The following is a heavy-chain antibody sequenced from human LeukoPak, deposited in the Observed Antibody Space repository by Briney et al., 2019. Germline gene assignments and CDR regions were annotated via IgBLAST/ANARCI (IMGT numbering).Heavy chain of an antibody. J-gene: IGHJ4*02. CDR3: ARENAPDYYDSSGFAPYFDY. V-gene: IGHV4-59*01. Sequence: SETLSLTCTVSGGSISSYYWSWIRQPPGKGLEWIGYIYYSGSTNYNPSLKSRVTISVDTSKNQFSLKLGSVTAADTAVYYCARENAPDYYDSSGFAPYFDYWGQGTLVTVSS. D-gene: IGHD3-22*01. CDR2: IYYSGST. CDR1: GGSISSYY.